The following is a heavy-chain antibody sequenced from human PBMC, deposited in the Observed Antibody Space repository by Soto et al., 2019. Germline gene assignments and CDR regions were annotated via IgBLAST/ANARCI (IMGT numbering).Heavy chain of an antibody. CDR1: GGSINSYW. CDR3: ARDIGSFAYGEGY. V-gene: IGHV4-4*07. Sequence: SETLSLTCSVPGGSINSYWWSWIRQPAGKGLEWIGRVYSSGTTDYNPSLNSRATMSVETSKNQFSLKLSSVTAADTAVYYCARDIGSFAYGEGYWGQGIQVTVSS. CDR2: VYSSGTT. J-gene: IGHJ4*02. D-gene: IGHD3-10*01.